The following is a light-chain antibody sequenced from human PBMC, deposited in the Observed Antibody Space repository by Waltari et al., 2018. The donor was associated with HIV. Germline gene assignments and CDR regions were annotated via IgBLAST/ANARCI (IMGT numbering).Light chain of an antibody. Sequence: THSPLPLPVTLGQSASISFRSNQSLVFSDGNTYLNWFHQRPGQSPRRLIYKISNRDSGVPDRFSGSGSGTDFTLTITRVEAEDVGIYYCMQGSKWPFTFGPGTRVDF. CDR3: MQGSKWPFT. CDR1: QSLVFSDGNTY. J-gene: IGKJ3*01. CDR2: KIS. V-gene: IGKV2-30*01.